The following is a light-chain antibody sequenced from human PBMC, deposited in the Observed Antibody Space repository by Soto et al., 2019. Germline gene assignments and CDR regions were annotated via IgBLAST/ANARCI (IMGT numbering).Light chain of an antibody. CDR3: QRYGSSPLIT. CDR2: GTS. J-gene: IGKJ5*01. V-gene: IGKV3-20*01. Sequence: EIVMTQSPATLSVSPGERATLSCRASQSVGSNLAWYQQRPGQAPRLLIYGTSSRATGIPDRFSGSGSGTDFTLTISRLEPEDFSVYFCQRYGSSPLITFGQGTRLEI. CDR1: QSVGSN.